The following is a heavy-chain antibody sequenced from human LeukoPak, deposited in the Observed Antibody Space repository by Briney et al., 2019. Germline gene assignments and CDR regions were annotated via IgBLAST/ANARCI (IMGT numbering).Heavy chain of an antibody. J-gene: IGHJ5*02. V-gene: IGHV4-59*01. CDR2: IYYSRST. CDR3: ARDSLIKANWFDP. Sequence: SETLSLTCTVSGGSISSYYWSWIRQPPGKGLEWIGYIYYSRSTNYNPSLKSRVTISVDTSKNQFSLKLSSVTAADTAVYYCARDSLIKANWFDPWGQGTLVTVSS. D-gene: IGHD5-24*01. CDR1: GGSISSYY.